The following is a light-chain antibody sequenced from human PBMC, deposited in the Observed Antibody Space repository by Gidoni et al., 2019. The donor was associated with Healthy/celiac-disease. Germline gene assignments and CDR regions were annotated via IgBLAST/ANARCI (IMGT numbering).Light chain of an antibody. Sequence: HMTQSPSSLSASVGDRVTITCQASHDISNYLNWYQQKPGKAPKLLIYDASNLGTGVPSRFRGSGCGTDFTFTISRLQPEDIVTYYCQQYDNLPLFTFGPGTKVDIK. CDR1: HDISNY. CDR3: QQYDNLPLFT. V-gene: IGKV1-33*01. CDR2: DAS. J-gene: IGKJ3*01.